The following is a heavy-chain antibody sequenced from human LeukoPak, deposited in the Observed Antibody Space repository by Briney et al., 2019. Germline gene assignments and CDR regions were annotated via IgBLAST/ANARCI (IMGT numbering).Heavy chain of an antibody. CDR2: ISYDGSNK. CDR1: GFTFSSYG. J-gene: IGHJ4*02. CDR3: AKDGSTLTYYYFDY. V-gene: IGHV3-30*18. D-gene: IGHD4-17*01. Sequence: GGSLRLSCAASGFTFSSYGMHWVRQAPGKGLEWVAVISYDGSNKYYADSVKGRFTISRDNSKNTLYLQMNSLRAEDTAVYFCAKDGSTLTYYYFDYWGQGALVTVSS.